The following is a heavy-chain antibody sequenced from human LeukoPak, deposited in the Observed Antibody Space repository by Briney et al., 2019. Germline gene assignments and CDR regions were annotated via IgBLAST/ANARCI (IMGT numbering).Heavy chain of an antibody. V-gene: IGHV3-23*01. D-gene: IGHD3-22*01. CDR3: AKARYDSSGYYLFEF. Sequence: GGSLRLSCAASGFTFSSYAMSWVRQAPGKGLEWVSAISGSGGSTYYADSVKGRFTISRDNSKNTLYLQMNSLRAEDTAVYYCAKARYDSSGYYLFEFWGQGTLVTVSS. CDR1: GFTFSSYA. J-gene: IGHJ4*02. CDR2: ISGSGGST.